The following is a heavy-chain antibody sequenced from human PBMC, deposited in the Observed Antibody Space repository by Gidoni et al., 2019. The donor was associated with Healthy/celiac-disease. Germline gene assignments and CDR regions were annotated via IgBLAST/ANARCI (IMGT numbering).Heavy chain of an antibody. V-gene: IGHV3-23*04. CDR1: GFTFSSYA. CDR3: AREGSFDY. D-gene: IGHD3-10*01. J-gene: IGHJ4*02. Sequence: EVQLVESGGGLVQPGGSLRLPCASSGFTFSSYAMGWVRQAPGKGLGWVSAISGGGGSTYYADSVKGRFTISRDNSKNTLYLQMNSLRAEDTAVYYCAREGSFDYWGQGTLVTVSS. CDR2: ISGGGGST.